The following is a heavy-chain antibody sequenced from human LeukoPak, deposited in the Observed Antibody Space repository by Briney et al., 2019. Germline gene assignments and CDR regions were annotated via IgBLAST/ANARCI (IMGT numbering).Heavy chain of an antibody. Sequence: GSLSLSCAASGFTISSNYMSWVRQAPGKGLEWVSVIYSGGSTYYADSVKGRFTISRDNSKNTLYLQMNSLRAEDTAVYYCARQGSSSSSLDYWGQGTLVTVSS. V-gene: IGHV3-53*01. CDR2: IYSGGST. CDR3: ARQGSSSSSLDY. CDR1: GFTISSNY. J-gene: IGHJ4*02. D-gene: IGHD6-6*01.